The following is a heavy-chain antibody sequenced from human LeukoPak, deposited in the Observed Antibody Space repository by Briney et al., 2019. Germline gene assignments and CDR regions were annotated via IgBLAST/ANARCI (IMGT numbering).Heavy chain of an antibody. V-gene: IGHV1-18*01. Sequence: GASVKVSCKASGYTFTTYGISWVRQAPGQGLEWMGWISPYNGNTNYAQNRQDRVTMTTDTSTNTAYMELRSLRSDDTAVYCCTRRALLTVVDYWGQGTLVTVSS. D-gene: IGHD3-9*01. CDR1: GYTFTTYG. CDR2: ISPYNGNT. J-gene: IGHJ4*02. CDR3: TRRALLTVVDY.